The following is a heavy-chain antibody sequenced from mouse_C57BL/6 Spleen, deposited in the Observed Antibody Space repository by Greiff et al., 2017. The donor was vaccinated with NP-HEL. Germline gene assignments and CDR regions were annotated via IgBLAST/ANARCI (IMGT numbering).Heavy chain of an antibody. CDR2: ISSGGSYT. J-gene: IGHJ3*01. CDR3: ARHGVLRSSWFAY. Sequence: EVMLVESGGDLVKPGGSLKLSCAASGFTFSSYGMSWVRQTPDKRLEWVATISSGGSYTYYPDSVKGRFTISRDNAKNTLYLQMSSLKSEDTAMYYCARHGVLRSSWFAYWGQGTLVTVSA. V-gene: IGHV5-6*01. CDR1: GFTFSSYG. D-gene: IGHD1-1*01.